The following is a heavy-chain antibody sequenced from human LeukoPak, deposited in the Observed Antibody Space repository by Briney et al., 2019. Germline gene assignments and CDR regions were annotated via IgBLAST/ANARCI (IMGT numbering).Heavy chain of an antibody. CDR2: IYHSGST. J-gene: IGHJ6*02. V-gene: IGHV4-38-2*02. CDR1: GYSISSGYY. CDR3: ARVEAVKDYYYGMDV. D-gene: IGHD3-16*02. Sequence: SETLSLTCTVSGYSISSGYYWGWIRQPPGKGLEWIGSIYHSGSTYYNPSLKSRVTISVDTSKNQFSLKLSSVTAADTAVYYCARVEAVKDYYYGMDVWGQGTTVTVSS.